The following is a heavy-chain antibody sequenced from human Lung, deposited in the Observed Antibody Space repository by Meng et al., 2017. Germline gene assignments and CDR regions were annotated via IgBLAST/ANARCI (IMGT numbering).Heavy chain of an antibody. CDR2: TSRDGSDT. CDR3: AAAWELLPPGY. CDR1: GFTISTYW. Sequence: EVQMVESGGGLVQPGGSLRLSCVASGFTISTYWLHWVRQAPGKGLVWVSRTSRDGSDTVYADSVKGRFTMSRGNAKNTLYLQMNSLRAEDTAVYYCAAAWELLPPGYWGQGTLVTVSS. D-gene: IGHD1-26*01. J-gene: IGHJ4*02. V-gene: IGHV3-74*01.